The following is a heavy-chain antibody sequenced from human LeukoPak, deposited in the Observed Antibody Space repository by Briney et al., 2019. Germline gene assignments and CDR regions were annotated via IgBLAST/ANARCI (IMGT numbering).Heavy chain of an antibody. V-gene: IGHV3-21*01. CDR2: ITVGSRDI. J-gene: IGHJ4*02. Sequence: GGSLRLSCAASGFTFSSYNMKWIRQAPGKGLEWVSSITVGSRDIYYADSVKGRFTISRDNAKNSLYLQMNSLRAEDTAVYYCARAPSYNFDSSGYYDYWGQGTLVTVSS. CDR3: ARAPSYNFDSSGYYDY. D-gene: IGHD3-22*01. CDR1: GFTFSSYN.